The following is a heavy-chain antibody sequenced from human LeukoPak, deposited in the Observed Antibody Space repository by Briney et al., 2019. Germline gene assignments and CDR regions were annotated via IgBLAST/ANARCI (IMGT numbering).Heavy chain of an antibody. Sequence: ASETLSLTCTVSGGSITSYYWSWIRQPAGKGLEWIGRIYTIGSTNYNPSLKSQVTMSVDTSKNQFSLKLSSVTAADTAVYYFASGKSRRWYGFDYWGQGTLVTVSS. CDR1: GGSITSYY. CDR2: IYTIGST. CDR3: ASGKSRRWYGFDY. J-gene: IGHJ4*02. V-gene: IGHV4-4*07. D-gene: IGHD4-17*01.